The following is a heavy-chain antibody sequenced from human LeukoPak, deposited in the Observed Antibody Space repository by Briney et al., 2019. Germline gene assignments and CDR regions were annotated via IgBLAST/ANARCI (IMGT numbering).Heavy chain of an antibody. CDR1: GGSISSYY. J-gene: IGHJ6*02. V-gene: IGHV4-4*07. CDR2: IYTSGST. CDR3: ARDGTPYYYGSGSYYNAAGQYYYYGMDV. D-gene: IGHD3-10*01. Sequence: PSETLSLTCTVSGGSISSYYWSWIRQPAGKGLEWIGRIYTSGSTNYNPSLKSRVTMSVDTSKNQFSLKLSSVTAADTAVYYCARDGTPYYYGSGSYYNAAGQYYYYGMDVWGQGTTVTVSS.